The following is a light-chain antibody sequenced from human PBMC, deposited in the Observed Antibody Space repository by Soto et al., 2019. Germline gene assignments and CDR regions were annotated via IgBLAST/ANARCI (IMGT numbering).Light chain of an antibody. CDR1: GSNIGSHT. V-gene: IGLV1-44*01. CDR2: SND. CDR3: ATWDDDLNAAV. Sequence: QSVLTQPPSASGTPGQRVTISCSGSGSNIGSHTVSWYQQLPGTAPNLLIYSNDQRPSGVPDRFSGSTSGTSASLAISGLQSDDEADYYCATWDDDLNAAVFGGGTQLTVL. J-gene: IGLJ7*01.